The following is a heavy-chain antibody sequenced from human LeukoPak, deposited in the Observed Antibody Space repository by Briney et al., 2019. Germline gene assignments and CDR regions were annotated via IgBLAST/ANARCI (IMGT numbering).Heavy chain of an antibody. J-gene: IGHJ4*02. Sequence: GGSLRLSCAASGFTFSSYSLIWVRQAPGRGLEWVSYISGSSSTVYYADSVKGRFTISRDDVKNMLYLQMNSLRVEDTGLYYCSTVEHFWGQGTLVTVSS. D-gene: IGHD1-1*01. CDR3: STVEHF. CDR1: GFTFSSYS. CDR2: ISGSSSTV. V-gene: IGHV3-48*04.